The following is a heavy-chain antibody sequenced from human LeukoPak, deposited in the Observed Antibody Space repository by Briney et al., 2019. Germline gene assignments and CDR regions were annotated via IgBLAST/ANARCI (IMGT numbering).Heavy chain of an antibody. V-gene: IGHV3-30*02. Sequence: GGSLRLSCVASGFTFSTYGMHWVRQAPGNGLEWVAFIRYAGSNEYLDSVKGRFTISRDNSKNTLYLQMNSLKPEDTAVYYCANLARPLDYWGQGALVTVSS. CDR2: IRYAGSNE. CDR3: ANLARPLDY. D-gene: IGHD6-6*01. CDR1: GFTFSTYG. J-gene: IGHJ4*02.